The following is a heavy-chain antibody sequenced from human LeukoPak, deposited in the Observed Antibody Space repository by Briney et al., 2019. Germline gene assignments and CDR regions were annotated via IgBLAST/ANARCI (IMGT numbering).Heavy chain of an antibody. J-gene: IGHJ4*02. V-gene: IGHV3-48*03. Sequence: AGGSLRLSCAASGFTFDDYGMSWFRQAPGKGLEWVSYISSSGSTIYYADSVKGRFTISRDNAKNSLYLQMNSLRAEDTAVYYCVILEGSGAVWEYYVDYWGQGTLVTVSS. CDR2: ISSSGSTI. CDR3: VILEGSGAVWEYYVDY. D-gene: IGHD3-16*01. CDR1: GFTFDDYG.